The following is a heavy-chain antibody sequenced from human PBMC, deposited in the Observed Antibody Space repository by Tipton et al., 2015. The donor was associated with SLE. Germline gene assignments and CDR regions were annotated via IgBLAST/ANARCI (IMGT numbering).Heavy chain of an antibody. V-gene: IGHV3-43*01. Sequence: GSLRLSCAASGFQFEEYAMHWVRQAPGKGLEWVSLISWDGGSTKYADSVKGRFTISRDNSKNSLDLQMDSLRTEDTALYYCVKGPFAVQGAEAEYFQHWGQGTLVIVSS. J-gene: IGHJ1*01. D-gene: IGHD3-10*01. CDR1: GFQFEEYA. CDR2: ISWDGGST. CDR3: VKGPFAVQGAEAEYFQH.